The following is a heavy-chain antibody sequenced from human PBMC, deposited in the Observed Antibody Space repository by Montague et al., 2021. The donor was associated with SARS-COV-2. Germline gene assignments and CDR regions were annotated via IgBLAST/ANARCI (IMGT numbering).Heavy chain of an antibody. CDR2: INHRGTS. Sequence: SETLSLTCAVYGGSFSDYYWSWIRQPPGKGLEWIGEINHRGTSKCSPSLKSRVSISLDTSKNQFSLYLSSVTAADTAVYYCARGRQHFNMIVVVMTGGEYYFDYWGQGTLVTVSS. V-gene: IGHV4-34*01. D-gene: IGHD3-22*01. CDR1: GGSFSDYY. CDR3: ARGRQHFNMIVVVMTGGEYYFDY. J-gene: IGHJ4*02.